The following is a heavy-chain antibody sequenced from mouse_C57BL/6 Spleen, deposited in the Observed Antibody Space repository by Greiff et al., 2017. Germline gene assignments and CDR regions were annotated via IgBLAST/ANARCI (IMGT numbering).Heavy chain of an antibody. Sequence: QVHVKQSGAELARPGASVKLSCKASGYTFTSYGISWVKQRTGQGLEWIGEIYPRSGNTYYNEKFKGKATLTADKSSSTAYMELRSLTSEDSAVYFCARRTAYYAMDYWGQGTSVTVSS. CDR1: GYTFTSYG. CDR2: IYPRSGNT. J-gene: IGHJ4*01. V-gene: IGHV1-81*01. CDR3: ARRTAYYAMDY.